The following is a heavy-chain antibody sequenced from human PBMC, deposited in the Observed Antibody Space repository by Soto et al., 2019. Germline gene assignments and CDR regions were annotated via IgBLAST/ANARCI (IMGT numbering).Heavy chain of an antibody. V-gene: IGHV3-48*02. CDR1: GFTFSSYS. CDR2: ISSSSSTI. D-gene: IGHD3-10*01. J-gene: IGHJ6*02. CDR3: ARDPPVTDTPAGYYYYGMDV. Sequence: GGSLRLSCAASGFTFSSYSMNWVRQAPGKGLEWVSYISSSSSTIYYADSVKGRFTISRDNAKNSLYLQMNSLRDEDTAVYYCARDPPVTDTPAGYYYYGMDVWGQGTTVTVSS.